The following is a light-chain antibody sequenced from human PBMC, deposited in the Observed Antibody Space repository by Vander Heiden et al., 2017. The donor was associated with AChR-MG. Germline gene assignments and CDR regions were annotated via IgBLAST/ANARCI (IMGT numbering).Light chain of an antibody. CDR2: GAS. CDR3: QQHNNWPPLT. V-gene: IGKV3D-15*01. Sequence: ELVITLSPATLSVSPGERATLPCRASQSVSSNLAWYQQKPGQAPRLLIYGASTRATGIPARFSGSGSGTEFTLTISSLQSEDFAVYYCQQHNNWPPLTFGGGTKVEIK. CDR1: QSVSSN. J-gene: IGKJ4*01.